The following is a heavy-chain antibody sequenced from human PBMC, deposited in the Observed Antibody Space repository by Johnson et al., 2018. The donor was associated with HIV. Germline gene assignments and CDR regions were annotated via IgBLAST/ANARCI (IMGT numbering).Heavy chain of an antibody. CDR3: ARGRASWELYDAFEI. CDR1: GFTVSNYY. J-gene: IGHJ3*02. CDR2: IYSGGST. D-gene: IGHD1-26*01. Sequence: VQLVESGGGLVQPGGSLRLSCAASGFTVSNYYMTWVRQSPGKGLEWVSVIYSGGSTYYADSVKGRFTISRDTSKNTLYLQMNILRSGDTAVYYCARGRASWELYDAFEIWGQGTMVIVSS. V-gene: IGHV3-66*01.